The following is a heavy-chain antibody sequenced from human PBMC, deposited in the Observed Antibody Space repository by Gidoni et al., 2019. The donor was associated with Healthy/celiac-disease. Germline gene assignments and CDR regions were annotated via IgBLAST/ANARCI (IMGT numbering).Heavy chain of an antibody. CDR3: ARKDSRWFDP. J-gene: IGHJ5*02. CDR1: GGSFSGYY. D-gene: IGHD4-4*01. Sequence: QVQLQQWGAGLLKPSETLSLTCAVYGGSFSGYYWSWIRQPPGKGLEWIGEINHSGSTTYNPSLKSRVTISVDTSKNQFSLKLSSVTAADTAVYYCARKDSRWFDPWGQGTLVTVSS. CDR2: INHSGST. V-gene: IGHV4-34*01.